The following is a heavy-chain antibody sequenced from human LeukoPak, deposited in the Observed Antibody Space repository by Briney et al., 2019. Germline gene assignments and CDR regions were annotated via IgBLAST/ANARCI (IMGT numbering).Heavy chain of an antibody. CDR1: GGSFSGYY. V-gene: IGHV4-34*01. CDR2: INHSGST. CDR3: ASIRGVYQRAHYYYYYMDV. Sequence: SETLSLTCAVYGGSFSGYYWSWIRQPPGKGLGWIGEINHSGSTNYNPSLKSRVTISVDTSKNQFSLKLSSVTAADTAVYYCASIRGVYQRAHYYYYYMDVWGKGTTVTVSS. J-gene: IGHJ6*03. D-gene: IGHD3-10*01.